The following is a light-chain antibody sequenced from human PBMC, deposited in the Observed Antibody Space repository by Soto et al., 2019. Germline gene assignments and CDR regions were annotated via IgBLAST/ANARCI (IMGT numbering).Light chain of an antibody. CDR3: QQRSNWPKT. CDR1: QRFGSSN. Sequence: EIVLTQSPGTLSLSPGERGTLSCRASQRFGSSNLAWYQQKPGQAPRLLIYDASHRATGIPARFSGSGSGTDFTLTISSLEPEDFAVYYCQQRSNWPKTSGQGTKVDIK. J-gene: IGKJ1*01. CDR2: DAS. V-gene: IGKV3-11*01.